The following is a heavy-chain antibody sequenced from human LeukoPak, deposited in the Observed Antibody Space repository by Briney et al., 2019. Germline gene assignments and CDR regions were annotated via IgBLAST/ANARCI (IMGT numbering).Heavy chain of an antibody. Sequence: GGSLRLSCAASRFTFSGYAMSWVRQAPGKGLEWVSTITGSGDTTYYADSVKGRFTISGDNSKNTLYLQMNSLRAEDTDVYYCGKARGYCSGGTCYSGFDYWGQGTLVTVSS. D-gene: IGHD2-15*01. CDR1: RFTFSGYA. CDR3: GKARGYCSGGTCYSGFDY. J-gene: IGHJ4*02. CDR2: ITGSGDTT. V-gene: IGHV3-23*01.